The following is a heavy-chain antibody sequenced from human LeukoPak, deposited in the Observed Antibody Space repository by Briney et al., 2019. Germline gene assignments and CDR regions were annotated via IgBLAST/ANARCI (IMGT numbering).Heavy chain of an antibody. CDR1: GGTFSSYA. Sequence: GASVKVSCKASGGTFSSYAISWVRQAPGQGLEWMGWISAYNGNTNYAQKLQGRVTMTTDTSTSTAYMELRSLRSDDTAVYYCARYCSSTSCYSNWFDPWGQGTLVTVSS. CDR2: ISAYNGNT. V-gene: IGHV1-18*01. J-gene: IGHJ5*02. CDR3: ARYCSSTSCYSNWFDP. D-gene: IGHD2-2*01.